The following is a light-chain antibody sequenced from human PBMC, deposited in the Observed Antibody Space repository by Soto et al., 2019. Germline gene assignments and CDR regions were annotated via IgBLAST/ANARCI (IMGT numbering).Light chain of an antibody. CDR1: QSVTGNY. CDR2: AIS. Sequence: EIVLTQSPGTLSLSPGESAALSCRASQSVTGNYLVWYRQKPGQAPRLLMYAISSRAAGIPDRFSGSGSGTDCTLTITRLEPEDSALYYCQQHSISPLTFGKGTRVEV. V-gene: IGKV3-20*01. CDR3: QQHSISPLT. J-gene: IGKJ1*01.